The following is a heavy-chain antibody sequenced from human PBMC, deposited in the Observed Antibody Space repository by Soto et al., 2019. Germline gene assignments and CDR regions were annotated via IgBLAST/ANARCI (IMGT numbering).Heavy chain of an antibody. V-gene: IGHV3-7*01. CDR2: IKRDGSEK. J-gene: IGHJ4*01. CDR1: GFTFSSYW. D-gene: IGHD1-26*01. CDR3: ARSDSGGYYDF. Sequence: GGSLRLSCAASGFTFSSYWMSWVRQAPGKGLEWGANIKRDGSEKSYVDSVKGRFTISRDNAKNSLYLQMNSLRAEDTSVYYCARSDSGGYYDFWGQGTLVTVSS.